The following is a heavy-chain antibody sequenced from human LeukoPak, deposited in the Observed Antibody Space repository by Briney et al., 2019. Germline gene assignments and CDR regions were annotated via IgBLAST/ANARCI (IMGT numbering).Heavy chain of an antibody. D-gene: IGHD2-15*01. CDR2: ISGSGGST. V-gene: IGHV3-23*01. CDR1: GFTFSSYA. J-gene: IGHJ5*02. Sequence: PAESLTLSCAASGFTFSSYAMSWVRQAPGKGLEWVSAISGSGGSTHYADSVKGRFTISRDNSKNTLYLQMNSLRAEDTAVYYCAKDQKIVVVVAATCFDPWGEGTLVTVFS. CDR3: AKDQKIVVVVAATCFDP.